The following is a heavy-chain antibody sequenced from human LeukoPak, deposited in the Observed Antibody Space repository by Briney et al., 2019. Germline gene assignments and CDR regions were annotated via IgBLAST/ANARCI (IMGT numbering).Heavy chain of an antibody. CDR1: GFTFSSYS. J-gene: IGHJ4*02. CDR3: ARERGLWFGDLHGFDY. D-gene: IGHD3-10*01. V-gene: IGHV3-21*04. CDR2: ISSSSSYI. Sequence: KTGGSLRLSCAASGFTFSSYSMNWVRQAPGKGLEWVSSISSSSSYIYYADSVKGRSTISRDNAKNSLYLQMNSLRAEDTAVYYCARERGLWFGDLHGFDYWGQGTLVTVSS.